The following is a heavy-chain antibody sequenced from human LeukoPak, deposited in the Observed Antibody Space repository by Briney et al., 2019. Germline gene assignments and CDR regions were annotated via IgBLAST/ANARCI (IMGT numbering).Heavy chain of an antibody. CDR3: ARGLLGPFAY. CDR1: GGSIYGSGWH. J-gene: IGHJ4*02. CDR2: IYYSGST. V-gene: IGHV4-30-2*05. Sequence: SETLSLTCSVSGGSIYGSGWHWSWLRQAPGKGLEWIGYIYYSGSTYHNPSLKSRVTISVDTSKNQFSLKLSSVTAADTAVYYCARGLLGPFAYWGQGTLVTVSS.